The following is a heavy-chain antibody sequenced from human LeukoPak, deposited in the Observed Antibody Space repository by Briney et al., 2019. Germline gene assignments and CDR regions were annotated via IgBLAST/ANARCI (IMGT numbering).Heavy chain of an antibody. V-gene: IGHV1-8*03. Sequence: ASVKVSCKASGGTFTSYDTNWVRQATGQGLEWMGWMNPNSGNTGYAQKFQGRVTITRNTSISTAYMELSSLRSEDTAVYYCARVVSGFSFVDAFDIWGQGTMVTVSS. D-gene: IGHD2-2*01. CDR1: GGTFTSYD. J-gene: IGHJ3*02. CDR3: ARVVSGFSFVDAFDI. CDR2: MNPNSGNT.